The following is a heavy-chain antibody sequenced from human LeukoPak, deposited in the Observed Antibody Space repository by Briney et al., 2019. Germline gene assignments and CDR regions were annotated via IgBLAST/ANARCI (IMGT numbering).Heavy chain of an antibody. J-gene: IGHJ4*02. CDR2: IYYSGST. V-gene: IGHV4-31*03. CDR3: ARGLYGSDSF. D-gene: IGHD6-19*01. Sequence: SETLSLTCTVSGGSISSGGYYWSWIRQHPGKGLEWIGYIYYSGSTYYNPSLKSRVTISVDTSKNQYSLKLSSVTAADTAVYYCARGLYGSDSFWGQGNLVTVSS. CDR1: GGSISSGGYY.